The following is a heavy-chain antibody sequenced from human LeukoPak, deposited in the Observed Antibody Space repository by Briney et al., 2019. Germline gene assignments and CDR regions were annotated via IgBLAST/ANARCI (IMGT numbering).Heavy chain of an antibody. V-gene: IGHV3-33*06. D-gene: IGHD3-3*01. CDR3: AKDGGTYDFWSGYYIGYYYYMDV. Sequence: PGGSLRLSCAASGFTFSSYGMHWVRQAPGKGLEWVAVIWYDGSNKYYADSVKGRFTISRDNSKNTLYLQVNSLRAEDTAVYYCAKDGGTYDFWSGYYIGYYYYMDVWGKGTTVTVSS. J-gene: IGHJ6*03. CDR1: GFTFSSYG. CDR2: IWYDGSNK.